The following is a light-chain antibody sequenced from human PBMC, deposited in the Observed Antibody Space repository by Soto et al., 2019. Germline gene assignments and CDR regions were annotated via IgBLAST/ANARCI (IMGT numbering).Light chain of an antibody. CDR3: QQYASAPFS. CDR1: HSINTSF. CDR2: AAS. Sequence: EIVLTQSPGTLSLSPGDRATLSCRASHSINTSFLAWFQQKPGQAPRLLIYAASTRATGIPDRFSGSASETDFTLTINRLEPEDSAVNYCQQYASAPFSLGPGTKVDIK. J-gene: IGKJ3*01. V-gene: IGKV3-20*01.